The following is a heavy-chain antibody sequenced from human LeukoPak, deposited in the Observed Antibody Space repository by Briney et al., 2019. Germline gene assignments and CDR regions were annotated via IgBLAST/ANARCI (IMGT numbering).Heavy chain of an antibody. J-gene: IGHJ4*02. CDR2: LISSGDTT. D-gene: IGHD5-18*01. Sequence: PGGSLRLSCAASGFTFSSYSMNWVRQAPGKGLEWVSSLISSGDTTYYADSVKGRFTISRDNSKNTVHLQMDSLRAEDSAVYYCAKNAGYSYGLYYFDYWGQGTLVTVSS. CDR3: AKNAGYSYGLYYFDY. CDR1: GFTFSSYS. V-gene: IGHV3-23*01.